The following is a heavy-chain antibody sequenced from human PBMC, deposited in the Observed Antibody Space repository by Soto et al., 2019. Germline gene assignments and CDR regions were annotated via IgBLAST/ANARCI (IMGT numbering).Heavy chain of an antibody. D-gene: IGHD3-22*01. V-gene: IGHV3-30*18. Sequence: GGSLRLSCAASGFTFSSYGMHWVRQAPGKGLEWVAVISYDGDNKYYVDSVKGRFTISRDNSKNTLYLQMNSLRAEDTAVYYCAKGPYYYDSSGSFDCWGQGTLVTVSS. J-gene: IGHJ4*02. CDR3: AKGPYYYDSSGSFDC. CDR2: ISYDGDNK. CDR1: GFTFSSYG.